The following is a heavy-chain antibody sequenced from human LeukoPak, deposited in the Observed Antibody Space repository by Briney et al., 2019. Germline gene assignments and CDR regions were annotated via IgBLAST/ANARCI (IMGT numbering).Heavy chain of an antibody. Sequence: SETLSLTCTVSGGSISSSSYYWGWIRQPPWKGLEWIGSIYYSGSTYYNPSLKSRVTISVDTSKNQFSLKLSSVTAADTAVYYCARHPTRRQQLVLGSYNWFDPWGQGTLVTVSS. J-gene: IGHJ5*02. D-gene: IGHD6-13*01. V-gene: IGHV4-39*01. CDR2: IYYSGST. CDR3: ARHPTRRQQLVLGSYNWFDP. CDR1: GGSISSSSYY.